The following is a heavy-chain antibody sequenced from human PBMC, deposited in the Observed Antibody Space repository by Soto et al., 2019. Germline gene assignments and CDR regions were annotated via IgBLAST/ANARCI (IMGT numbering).Heavy chain of an antibody. J-gene: IGHJ4*02. CDR1: GGTFSSYT. V-gene: IGHV1-69*02. D-gene: IGHD3-16*01. CDR2: IIPILGIA. Sequence: QVQLVQSGAEVKKPGSSVKVSCKASGGTFSSYTISWVRQAPGQGLEWMGRIIPILGIANYAQKFQVRVTITAAKSTSTGYMELSSVRSEYTAVYYCELGGEADLFDCWGQGTLVTVSS. CDR3: ELGGEADLFDC.